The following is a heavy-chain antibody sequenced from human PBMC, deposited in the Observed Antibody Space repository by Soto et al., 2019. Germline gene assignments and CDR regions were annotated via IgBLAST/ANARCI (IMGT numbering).Heavy chain of an antibody. V-gene: IGHV1-18*01. J-gene: IGHJ4*02. Sequence: QVQLVQSGAEVKKPGASVKVSCKASGYTFTSYGISWVRQAPGQGLEWMGWISAYNGNTKYAQKLQGRVTMTTDTSTSTATMELGSLRSDDTALYYVPGDAPPFDYWGQGTLVTVSS. CDR2: ISAYNGNT. CDR3: PGDAPPFDY. CDR1: GYTFTSYG.